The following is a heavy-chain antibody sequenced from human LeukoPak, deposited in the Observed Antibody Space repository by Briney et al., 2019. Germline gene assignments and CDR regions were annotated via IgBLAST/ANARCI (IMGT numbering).Heavy chain of an antibody. CDR3: WKRANSRPFDY. Sequence: SETLSLICTVSGGSISSSGYYWGWIRQPPGKGLGWIGSIYYSGNTYYNPSLKSRVTISVDTSRNQFSLRLTSVTAADTAVYYLWKRANSRPFDYWGQGTLGTGSS. CDR1: GGSISSSGYY. D-gene: IGHD1-1*01. V-gene: IGHV4-39*01. J-gene: IGHJ4*01. CDR2: IYYSGNT.